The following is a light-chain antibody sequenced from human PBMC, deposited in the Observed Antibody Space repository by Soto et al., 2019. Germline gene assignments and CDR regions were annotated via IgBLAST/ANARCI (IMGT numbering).Light chain of an antibody. J-gene: IGKJ4*01. CDR2: GAS. Sequence: EIGLTQSPGTLSLSPGERVTLSCRASQSVGNNLAWHQQKPGQAPRLLIYGASSRATGIPDRFSGSGSGTDFTLTISRLEPEDFAVYYCQQYGSSPVTFGGGTKVDIK. CDR3: QQYGSSPVT. CDR1: QSVGNN. V-gene: IGKV3-20*01.